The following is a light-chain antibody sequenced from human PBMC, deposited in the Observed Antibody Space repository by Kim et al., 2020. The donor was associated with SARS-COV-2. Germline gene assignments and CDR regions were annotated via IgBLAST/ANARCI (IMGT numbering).Light chain of an antibody. V-gene: IGLV1-40*01. Sequence: TVAIACTGINSNIGAAYGVDWYQQIPETAPRHVIYGNSKRPSGGSHRFSGSKSGTSASLAITGLQAEDEAHYYCHSYDDTLSGVIFGGGTRLTVL. CDR3: HSYDDTLSGVI. CDR2: GNS. CDR1: NSNIGAAYG. J-gene: IGLJ2*01.